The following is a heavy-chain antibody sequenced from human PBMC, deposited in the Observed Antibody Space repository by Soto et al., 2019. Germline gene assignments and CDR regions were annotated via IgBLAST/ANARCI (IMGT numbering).Heavy chain of an antibody. Sequence: ASVKVSCKASGYTFTGYYMHWVRQAPGQGLEWMGWINPNSGGTNYAQKFQGWVTMTRDTSTSTAYMELSSLTSDDTAVYYCARDSPPVDYWGQGTLVTVSS. CDR2: INPNSGGT. CDR3: ARDSPPVDY. CDR1: GYTFTGYY. J-gene: IGHJ4*02. V-gene: IGHV1-2*04.